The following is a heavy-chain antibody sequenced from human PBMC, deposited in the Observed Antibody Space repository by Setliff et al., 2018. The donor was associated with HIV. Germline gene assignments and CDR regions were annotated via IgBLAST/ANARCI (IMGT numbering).Heavy chain of an antibody. Sequence: TSETLSLTCTVSGGSISSHYWSWIRQPPGKGLEWIGYIYYSGSTNYNPSLKSRVTISVDTSKNQFSLKLSSVTAADTAVYYCARDSSGWYSDWFDPWGQGTLVTVSS. CDR2: IYYSGST. CDR1: GGSISSHY. CDR3: ARDSSGWYSDWFDP. D-gene: IGHD6-19*01. V-gene: IGHV4-59*11. J-gene: IGHJ5*02.